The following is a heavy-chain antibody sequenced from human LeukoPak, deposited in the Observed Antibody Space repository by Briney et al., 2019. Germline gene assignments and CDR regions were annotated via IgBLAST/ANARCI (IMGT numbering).Heavy chain of an antibody. CDR2: IKQDGSEK. CDR3: AIDTPETATNRLGWFDP. CDR1: GFTFSDYC. J-gene: IGHJ5*02. D-gene: IGHD5-24*01. Sequence: PGGSLRLSCAASGFTFSDYCMSWVRQAPGKGLEWVANIKQDGSEKYYVDSAKGRFTISRDNAKNSLYLQMNSVRAEDTAVYYCAIDTPETATNRLGWFDPWGQGILVTVSS. V-gene: IGHV3-7*01.